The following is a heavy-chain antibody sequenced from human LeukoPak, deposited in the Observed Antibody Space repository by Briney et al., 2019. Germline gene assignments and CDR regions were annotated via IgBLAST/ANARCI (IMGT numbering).Heavy chain of an antibody. CDR2: ISYDGSNK. CDR1: RFTFSSYA. D-gene: IGHD6-19*01. CDR3: ARVGWSVAGPFDY. V-gene: IGHV3-30*04. J-gene: IGHJ4*02. Sequence: GGSLRLSCAASRFTFSSYAMHWVRQAPGKGLEWVAGISYDGSNKYYADSLKGRFTISRDNSKNTLYLQMNSRRAEDTAVYYCARVGWSVAGPFDYWGQGTLVTVSS.